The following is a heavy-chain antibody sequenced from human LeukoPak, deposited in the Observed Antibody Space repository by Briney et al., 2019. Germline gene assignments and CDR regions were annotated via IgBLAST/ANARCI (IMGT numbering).Heavy chain of an antibody. V-gene: IGHV3-23*01. CDR3: AKTGGSSWHFDY. CDR1: GFTFSNYW. J-gene: IGHJ4*02. CDR2: VSGSGGTT. Sequence: GGSLRLSCAASGFTFSNYWMHWVRRAPGKGLEWVSAVSGSGGTTNYADSVKGRFTISRDNSKNTLHLQMNSLRVEDTAVYYCAKTGGSSWHFDYWGQGTLVTVSS. D-gene: IGHD6-13*01.